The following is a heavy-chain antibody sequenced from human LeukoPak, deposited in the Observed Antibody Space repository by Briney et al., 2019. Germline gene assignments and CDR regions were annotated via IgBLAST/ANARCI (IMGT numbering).Heavy chain of an antibody. V-gene: IGHV3-7*05. CDR2: IKQDGSEK. D-gene: IGHD6-13*01. CDR1: GFTFSNYW. Sequence: PGGSLRLSCAASGFTFSNYWMSWVRQAPGKGLEWVANIKQDGSEKFYVDSVKGRFTTSRDSARNSLHLQMNSLRAEDTAVYYCSRWGTYSSSWLGAFDIWGQGTVVTVSS. J-gene: IGHJ3*02. CDR3: SRWGTYSSSWLGAFDI.